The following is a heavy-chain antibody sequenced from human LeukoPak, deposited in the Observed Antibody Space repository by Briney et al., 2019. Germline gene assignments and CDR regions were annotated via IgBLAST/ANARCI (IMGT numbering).Heavy chain of an antibody. Sequence: SSQTLSLTCTVSGGSISSGGYYWTWIRQPPGKGLEWIGYIFHSGSTYYNPSLKSRVTISVDGSKNQFSLKLSSVTAADTAVYYCARDSQLGYCTSASCFGHYYYYMDVWGKGTTVTVSS. CDR3: ARDSQLGYCTSASCFGHYYYYMDV. V-gene: IGHV4-30-2*01. CDR2: IFHSGST. D-gene: IGHD2-2*01. J-gene: IGHJ6*03. CDR1: GGSISSGGYY.